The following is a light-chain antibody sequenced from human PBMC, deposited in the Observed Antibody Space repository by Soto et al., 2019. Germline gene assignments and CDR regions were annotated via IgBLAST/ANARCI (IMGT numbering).Light chain of an antibody. CDR2: KAS. J-gene: IGKJ4*01. CDR1: ESISSW. Sequence: IQMTHSPSTLSASVGDRIIITCRASESISSWLAWYQQKPGKAPKLLIYKASTLESGVPSRFSASGSGTEFTLTISSLQTDDYATYFCHQYSASHTFGGGTRWISN. CDR3: HQYSASHT. V-gene: IGKV1-5*03.